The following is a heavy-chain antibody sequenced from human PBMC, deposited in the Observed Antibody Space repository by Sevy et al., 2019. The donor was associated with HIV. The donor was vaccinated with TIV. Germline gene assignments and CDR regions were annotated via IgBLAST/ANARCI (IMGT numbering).Heavy chain of an antibody. CDR1: GFNFNNYG. CDR3: AKDAQHRGASCFDY. V-gene: IGHV3-30*02. Sequence: GGSLRLSCAASGFNFNNYGMHWVRQASGKGLEWVAFVRYDESNKYYADSVKGRFTISRDNSNNILYLQMSSLRPEDTAVYYCAKDAQHRGASCFDYWGQGTLVTVSS. CDR2: VRYDESNK. D-gene: IGHD2-2*01. J-gene: IGHJ4*02.